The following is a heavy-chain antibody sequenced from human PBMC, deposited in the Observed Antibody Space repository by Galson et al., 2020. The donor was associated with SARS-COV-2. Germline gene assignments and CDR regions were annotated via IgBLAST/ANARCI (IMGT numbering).Heavy chain of an antibody. CDR1: GGSFSGYY. J-gene: IGHJ4*02. V-gene: IGHV4-34*01. Sequence: SETLSLTCAVYGGSFSGYYWSWIRQPPGKGLEWIGEINHSGSTNYNPSLKSRVTILVDTSKNQFSLKLSSVTAADTAVYYCAREPTYGYSSGWYKVEDDWGQGTLVTVSS. CDR2: INHSGST. CDR3: AREPTYGYSSGWYKVEDD. D-gene: IGHD6-19*01.